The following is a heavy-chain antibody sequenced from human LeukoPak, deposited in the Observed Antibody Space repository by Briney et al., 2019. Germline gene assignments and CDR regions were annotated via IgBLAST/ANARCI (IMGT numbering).Heavy chain of an antibody. J-gene: IGHJ6*02. Sequence: GGSLRLSCAASGFTFSSYAMSWVRQAPGKGLEWVSAISGSGGSTYYADSVKGRFTISRDNSKNTLYLQMNSLRAEDTAVYYCARERDSSSWHQAQYYYYYGMDVWGQGTTVTVSS. V-gene: IGHV3-23*01. CDR1: GFTFSSYA. CDR3: ARERDSSSWHQAQYYYYYGMDV. CDR2: ISGSGGST. D-gene: IGHD6-13*01.